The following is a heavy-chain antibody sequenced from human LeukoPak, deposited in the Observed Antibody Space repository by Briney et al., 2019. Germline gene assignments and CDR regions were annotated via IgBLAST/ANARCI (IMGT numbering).Heavy chain of an antibody. Sequence: GRSLRLSCAASGFTFSSYAMHWVRQAPGKGLEWVAVISYDGSNKYYADSVKGRFTISRDNSKNTLYLQMNSLRAEDTAVYYCAKDLCSWFLATYYYYGMDVWGQGTTVTVSS. CDR1: GFTFSSYA. V-gene: IGHV3-30-3*01. D-gene: IGHD6-13*01. CDR3: AKDLCSWFLATYYYYGMDV. J-gene: IGHJ6*02. CDR2: ISYDGSNK.